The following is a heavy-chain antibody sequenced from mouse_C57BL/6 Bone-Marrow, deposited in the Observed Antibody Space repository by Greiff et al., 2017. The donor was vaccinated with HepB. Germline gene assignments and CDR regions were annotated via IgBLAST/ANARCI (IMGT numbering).Heavy chain of an antibody. Sequence: VQRVESGAELARPGASVKLSCKASGYTFTSYGISWVKQRTGQGLEWIGEIYPRSGNTYYNEKFKGKATLTADKSSSTAYMELRRLSSGDSAVYFCARWVLRRYFDGWGTGTTVTVSS. CDR3: ARWVLRRYFDG. D-gene: IGHD1-1*01. J-gene: IGHJ1*03. V-gene: IGHV1-81*01. CDR2: IYPRSGNT. CDR1: GYTFTSYG.